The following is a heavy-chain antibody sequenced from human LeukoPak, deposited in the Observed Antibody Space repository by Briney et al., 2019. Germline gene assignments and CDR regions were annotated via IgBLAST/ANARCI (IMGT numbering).Heavy chain of an antibody. Sequence: QPGRSLRLSCTASGFTFGDYAMSWFRQAPGKGLEWVAYIKQDGSEKYYVDSVKGRFTISRDNAKNSLYLQVNSLRAEDTAVYYCARSGNNYYYYMDVWGKGTTVTVSS. CDR2: IKQDGSEK. J-gene: IGHJ6*03. CDR1: GFTFGDYA. D-gene: IGHD2/OR15-2a*01. V-gene: IGHV3-7*01. CDR3: ARSGNNYYYYMDV.